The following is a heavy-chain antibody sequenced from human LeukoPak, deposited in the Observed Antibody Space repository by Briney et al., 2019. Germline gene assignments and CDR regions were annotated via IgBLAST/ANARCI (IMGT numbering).Heavy chain of an antibody. CDR3: ARESGGAFDI. D-gene: IGHD3-16*01. V-gene: IGHV3-21*01. J-gene: IGHJ3*02. CDR1: GFTISSYS. Sequence: GGSLRLSCAASGFTISSYSMNWVRQAPGKGLEWVSSISSSSSYIYYADSVKGRFTISRDNAKNSLYLQMNSLRAEDTAVYYCARESGGAFDIWGQGTMVTVSS. CDR2: ISSSSSYI.